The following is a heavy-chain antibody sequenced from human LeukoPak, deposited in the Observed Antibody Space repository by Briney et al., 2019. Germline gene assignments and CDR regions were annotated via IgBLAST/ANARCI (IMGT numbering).Heavy chain of an antibody. J-gene: IGHJ4*02. CDR2: INSDGSDT. Sequence: GGSLRLSCADSGFTFSSNWMHWVRQAPGKGLVWVSRINSDGSDTNYADSAKGRFTISRDNAKNTLYLQMNSLRADDTAVYYCARSSGYEYYFDYWGQGTLVTVSS. CDR3: ARSSGYEYYFDY. CDR1: GFTFSSNW. V-gene: IGHV3-74*01. D-gene: IGHD5-12*01.